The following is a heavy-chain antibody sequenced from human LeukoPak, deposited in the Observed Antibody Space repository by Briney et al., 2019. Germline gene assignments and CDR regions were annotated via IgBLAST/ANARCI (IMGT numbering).Heavy chain of an antibody. J-gene: IGHJ4*02. CDR3: ARDLGN. CDR2: ISSSSSYI. CDR1: GFTFSSYI. V-gene: IGHV3-21*01. Sequence: KSGGSLRLSCAASGFTFSSYIMNWVRQAPGKGLGWVSSISSSSSYIYYEDSVKGRFTISRDNAKNSPYLQMNSLRAEDTAVYYCARDLGNWGQGTLVTVSS.